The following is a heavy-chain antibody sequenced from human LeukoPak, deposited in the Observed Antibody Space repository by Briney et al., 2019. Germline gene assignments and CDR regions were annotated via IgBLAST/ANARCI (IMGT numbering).Heavy chain of an antibody. D-gene: IGHD1-26*01. Sequence: PGGSLRLSCALSGFTFTSFAMGWVRDAPGKGLEWVSAICDSGVSTYYAESVKGRFTISRENSKNTLYLQMSSLRAEDTAIYYCAKRDTTCWGQGTLVTVSS. V-gene: IGHV3-23*01. CDR3: AKRDTTC. CDR2: ICDSGVST. J-gene: IGHJ4*02. CDR1: GFTFTSFA.